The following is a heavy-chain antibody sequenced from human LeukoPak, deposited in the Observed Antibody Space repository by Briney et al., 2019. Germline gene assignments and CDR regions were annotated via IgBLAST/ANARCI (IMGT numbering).Heavy chain of an antibody. CDR3: ARDSSSSLGY. J-gene: IGHJ4*02. CDR1: GFAFGSEA. V-gene: IGHV3-21*01. Sequence: GGSLRLSCAVSGFAFGSEAMNWVRQAPGKGLEWVSSISGSSSYIYYADSVKGRFTISRDNAKNSLYLQMNSLRAEDTAVYYCARDSSSSLGYWGQGTLVTVSP. D-gene: IGHD6-6*01. CDR2: ISGSSSYI.